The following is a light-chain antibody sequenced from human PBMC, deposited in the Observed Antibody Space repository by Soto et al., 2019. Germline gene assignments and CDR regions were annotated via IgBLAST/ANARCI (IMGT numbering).Light chain of an antibody. CDR2: DVN. CDR1: STGVGDYKF. V-gene: IGLV2-14*03. Sequence: QSALTQPASVSGSPGQSITISCTGTSTGVGDYKFVSWYQHHPGKAPKLVIFDVNNRPSGVSDRFSGSKSGNTASLTISGLQAEDEADYYCGSYTTTSTHVFGGGTQLTVL. CDR3: GSYTTTSTHV. J-gene: IGLJ2*01.